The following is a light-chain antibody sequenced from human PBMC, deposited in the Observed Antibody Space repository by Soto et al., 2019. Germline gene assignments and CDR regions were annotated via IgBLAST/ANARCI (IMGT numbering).Light chain of an antibody. J-gene: IGKJ2*03. CDR1: QSIETW. CDR2: KAS. CDR3: QQYTSYYS. Sequence: DIQMTQSPSTLSASVGDRFTITCRASQSIETWLAWYQHKPGNAPKLLIYKASTLQSGVPSRFSGSGSGADFTLTISSLQPDDFGTYYCQQYTSYYSFGQGTKVDIK. V-gene: IGKV1-5*03.